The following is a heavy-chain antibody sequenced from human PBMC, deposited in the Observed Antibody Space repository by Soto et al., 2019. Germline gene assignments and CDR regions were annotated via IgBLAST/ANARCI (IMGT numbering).Heavy chain of an antibody. CDR1: GYTFTNYC. Sequence: VESLSSSCKDSGYTFTNYCIACVLQMPGKGLEWMAIIYPGDSDTRYSPSSQGQVTISSDNSINTAYLQLSSLKASDTAMYYCARLPPSGNYYGGTFDMWGQGTMVTVSS. J-gene: IGHJ3*02. CDR2: IYPGDSDT. CDR3: ARLPPSGNYYGGTFDM. V-gene: IGHV5-51*01. D-gene: IGHD1-26*01.